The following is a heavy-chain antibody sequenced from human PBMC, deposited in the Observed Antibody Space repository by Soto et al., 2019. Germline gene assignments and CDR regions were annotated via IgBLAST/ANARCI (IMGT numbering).Heavy chain of an antibody. J-gene: IGHJ6*02. CDR2: ISGSGGST. CDR1: GFTFSSYA. D-gene: IGHD2-2*01. V-gene: IGHV3-23*01. Sequence: EVQLLESGGGLVQPGGSLRLSCAASGFTFSSYAMSWVRQAPGKGLEWVSAISGSGGSTYYADSVKGRFTISRDNSKNTRYLQMNSRRAEDTAVDYCAKRKTVVVPAAIDYYYYYGMDVWGQGTTVTVSS. CDR3: AKRKTVVVPAAIDYYYYYGMDV.